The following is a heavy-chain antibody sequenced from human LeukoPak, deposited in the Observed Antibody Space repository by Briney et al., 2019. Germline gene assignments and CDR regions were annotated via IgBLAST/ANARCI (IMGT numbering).Heavy chain of an antibody. CDR2: ISSSSSYR. CDR3: ARLRREAAVAPEGYYYDSRYHDAFDI. J-gene: IGHJ3*02. Sequence: PGGSLRPSCAASGFTFSSYSMNWVRQAAGKGLEWVSSISSSSSYRYYADSVKGRFTISRDNAKNSLYLQMNSLSAEDTAVYYCARLRREAAVAPEGYYYDSRYHDAFDIWGQGTMVTVSS. CDR1: GFTFSSYS. D-gene: IGHD3-22*01. V-gene: IGHV3-21*01.